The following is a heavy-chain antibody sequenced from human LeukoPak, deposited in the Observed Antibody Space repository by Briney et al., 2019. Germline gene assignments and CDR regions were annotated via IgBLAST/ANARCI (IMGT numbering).Heavy chain of an antibody. Sequence: QSGGSLRLSCAASGFTFSTYAMSWVRQAPGKGLEWVSGISGSGGSTYYADSVKGRFTISRDNSENTLYLQMNSLRAEDTAVYYCVKGSRGMVRAALRYFDSWGQGTLVTVSS. D-gene: IGHD3-10*01. CDR2: ISGSGGST. V-gene: IGHV3-23*01. J-gene: IGHJ4*02. CDR1: GFTFSTYA. CDR3: VKGSRGMVRAALRYFDS.